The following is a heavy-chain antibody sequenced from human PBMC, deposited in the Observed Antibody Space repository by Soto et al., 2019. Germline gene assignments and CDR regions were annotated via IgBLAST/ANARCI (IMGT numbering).Heavy chain of an antibody. Sequence: QMQVVESGGGVVQPGRSLRLSCAASGFTFSYYPMHWVRQAPGKGLEWVAVISFDGSNKYYADSVKGRFTISRDNSKNTLYLQMNSLRDEDTAVYYCAKVPGDLMAVLYIYPLDGREPMSDVDVWGLGTTVTVSS. J-gene: IGHJ6*02. CDR1: GFTFSYYP. D-gene: IGHD1-1*01. V-gene: IGHV3-30-3*01. CDR3: AKVPGDLMAVLYIYPLDGREPMSDVDV. CDR2: ISFDGSNK.